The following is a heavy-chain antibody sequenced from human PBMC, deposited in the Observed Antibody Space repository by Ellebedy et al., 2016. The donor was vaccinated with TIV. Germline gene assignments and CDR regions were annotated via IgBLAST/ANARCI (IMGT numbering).Heavy chain of an antibody. CDR3: ARVRGSGWYHFDY. CDR1: GFTFSSYA. Sequence: GESLKISCAASGFTFSSYAMTWVRQAPGKGLEWVSAVGDSGNSTDYADSVKGRFTISRDNSKDTLYLQMNSLKTEDTAVYYCARVRGSGWYHFDYWGQGTLVTVSS. J-gene: IGHJ4*02. D-gene: IGHD6-19*01. V-gene: IGHV3-23*01. CDR2: VGDSGNST.